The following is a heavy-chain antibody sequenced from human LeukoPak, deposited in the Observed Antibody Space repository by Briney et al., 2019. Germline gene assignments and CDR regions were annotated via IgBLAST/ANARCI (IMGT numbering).Heavy chain of an antibody. Sequence: SETLSLTCAVYGGSFSGYYWSWIRQPPGKGLEWIGEINHSGSTNYNPSLKSRVTISVDTSKNQFSLKLSSVTAADTAVYYCARHKAVSRSYYFDYWGQGTLVTVSS. CDR2: INHSGST. CDR1: GGSFSGYY. J-gene: IGHJ4*02. CDR3: ARHKAVSRSYYFDY. V-gene: IGHV4-34*01.